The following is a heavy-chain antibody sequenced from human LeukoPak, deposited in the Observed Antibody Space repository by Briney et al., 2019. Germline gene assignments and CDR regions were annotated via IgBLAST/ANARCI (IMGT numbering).Heavy chain of an antibody. J-gene: IGHJ4*02. Sequence: GGSLRLSCTASGFTFSDCDMNWFRQAPGKGLQWVSSISYMGDRRYYADSAKGRFTISRDNAKNSLYLQMDNLRADDTAVYYCGKAFPPLRVAAAGDYWGQGTLVTVSS. CDR3: GKAFPPLRVAAAGDY. V-gene: IGHV3-21*06. CDR1: GFTFSDCD. CDR2: ISYMGDRR. D-gene: IGHD6-25*01.